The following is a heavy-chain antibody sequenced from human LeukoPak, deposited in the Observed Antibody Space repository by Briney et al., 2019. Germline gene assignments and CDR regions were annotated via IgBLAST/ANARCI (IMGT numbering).Heavy chain of an antibody. Sequence: GGSLRLSCAASGFTFSSYWMHWVRQAPGKGLVWVSRINSDGSSTSYADSVKGRFTISRDNAKNTLYLQMNSLRAEDTAVYYCASTGSYWAFDYWGQGTLVTVSS. J-gene: IGHJ4*02. V-gene: IGHV3-74*01. D-gene: IGHD1-26*01. CDR2: INSDGSST. CDR3: ASTGSYWAFDY. CDR1: GFTFSSYW.